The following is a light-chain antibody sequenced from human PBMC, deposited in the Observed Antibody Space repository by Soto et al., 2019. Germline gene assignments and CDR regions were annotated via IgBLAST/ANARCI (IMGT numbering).Light chain of an antibody. V-gene: IGLV2-23*02. CDR3: CSHVGGSSPQWV. CDR1: SNDVGGYNR. J-gene: IGLJ3*02. CDR2: EVN. Sequence: QSALTQPASVSGSPGQSITISCTGTSNDVGGYNRVSWFQQHPGKAPKLMISEVNKRPSGVSYRFSGSKSANTASLTISGLQAEDEADYYCCSHVGGSSPQWVFGGGTKLTVL.